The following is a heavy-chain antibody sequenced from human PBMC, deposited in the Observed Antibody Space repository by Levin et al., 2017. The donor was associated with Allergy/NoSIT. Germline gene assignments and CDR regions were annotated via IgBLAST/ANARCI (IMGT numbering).Heavy chain of an antibody. J-gene: IGHJ4*02. CDR1: GGSFSSYY. D-gene: IGHD3-16*01. CDR2: INHGGAT. V-gene: IGHV4-34*10. Sequence: KPSETLSLTCGLKGGSFSSYYWNWVRQAPGKGLEWIAEINHGGATSYHPSLKSRATVSVETSKTQFSLRLTSVTAADTARYFCALGPDCSSGTCFMLWGPGTLVTVSS. CDR3: ALGPDCSSGTCFML.